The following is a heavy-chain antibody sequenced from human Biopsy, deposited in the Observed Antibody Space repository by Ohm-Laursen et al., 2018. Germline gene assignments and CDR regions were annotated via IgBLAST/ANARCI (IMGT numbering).Heavy chain of an antibody. D-gene: IGHD2-2*01. CDR1: GFDFSDYS. J-gene: IGHJ6*02. CDR3: ARVLLPAAAVHYGMDV. Sequence: SLRLSCSASGFDFSDYSMSWVRQAPGKGLEWVSSVTTTSSYIYYADSVKGRFTISRDNAKNSLYLQMNSLRAEDTAVYYCARVLLPAAAVHYGMDVWGQGTTGTVSS. V-gene: IGHV3-21*01. CDR2: VTTTSSYI.